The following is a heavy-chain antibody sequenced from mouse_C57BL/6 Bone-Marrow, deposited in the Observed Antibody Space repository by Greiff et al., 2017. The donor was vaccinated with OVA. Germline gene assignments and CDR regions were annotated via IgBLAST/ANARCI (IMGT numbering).Heavy chain of an antibody. Sequence: VKLQQPGAELVKPGASVKLSCKASGYTFTSYWMHWVKQRPGQGLEWIGMIHPNSGSTNYNEKFKSKATLTVDKSSSTAYMQLSSLTSEDSAVYYCARGDYSNYRDYAMDYWGQGTSVTVSS. J-gene: IGHJ4*01. CDR2: IHPNSGST. CDR3: ARGDYSNYRDYAMDY. CDR1: GYTFTSYW. D-gene: IGHD2-5*01. V-gene: IGHV1-64*01.